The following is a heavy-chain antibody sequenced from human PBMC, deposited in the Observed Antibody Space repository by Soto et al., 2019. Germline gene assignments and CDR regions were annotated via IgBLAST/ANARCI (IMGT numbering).Heavy chain of an antibody. CDR2: IKSKTDGGTT. V-gene: IGHV3-15*01. Sequence: GSLRLSCAASGFTFTNAWMSWVRQAPGKGLEWVGRIKSKTDGGTTDYAAPVKGRFTISRDDSKNTLYLQMNSLKTEDTAVYYCTTARGTYGAEYFQHWGQGTLVTVSS. D-gene: IGHD4-17*01. CDR3: TTARGTYGAEYFQH. CDR1: GFTFTNAW. J-gene: IGHJ1*01.